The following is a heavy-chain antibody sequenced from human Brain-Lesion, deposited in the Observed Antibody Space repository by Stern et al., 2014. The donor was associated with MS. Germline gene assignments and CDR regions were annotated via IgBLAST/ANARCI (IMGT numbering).Heavy chain of an antibody. V-gene: IGHV1-24*01. Sequence: VQLEESGAEVKKPGASVKVSCKVYGYTLTELSMHWVRQAPRKGLEWMGGFDPEEGETIYAQKFQGRVTMTEDTSTDTAYMELSSLRSEDTAVYYCATLSPGAGGNYYRHFDYWGQGTLVTVSS. CDR2: FDPEEGET. D-gene: IGHD1-26*01. CDR3: ATLSPGAGGNYYRHFDY. J-gene: IGHJ4*02. CDR1: GYTLTELS.